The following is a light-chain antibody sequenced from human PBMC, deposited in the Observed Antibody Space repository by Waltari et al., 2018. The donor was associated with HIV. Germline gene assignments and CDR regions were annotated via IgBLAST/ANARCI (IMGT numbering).Light chain of an antibody. CDR2: WAS. CDR1: QSVLYSATKKNS. V-gene: IGKV4-1*01. CDR3: QQYYTTPLS. J-gene: IGKJ4*01. Sequence: DFVMTQSPDSLAVSLGERATLTCQSSQSVLYSATKKNSLAWYQQKPGQPPKLLISWASTRESGVPARFSGSGSGTDFTLTINNLQAEDVAVYYCQQYYTTPLSFGGGTKVEIK.